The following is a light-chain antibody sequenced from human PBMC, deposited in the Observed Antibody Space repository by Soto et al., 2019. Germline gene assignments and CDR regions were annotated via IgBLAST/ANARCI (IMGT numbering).Light chain of an antibody. CDR3: QQYGGSRWT. J-gene: IGKJ1*01. CDR1: QSVSSTY. CDR2: GPS. Sequence: EIVLTQSPGTLSLSPGERATLSRRASQSVSSTYLAWYQQKPGQAPRLLIYGPSNRATGIPDRFSGSGSGTDLTLTISRLEPEDFAVYYCQQYGGSRWTFGQGTRVDI. V-gene: IGKV3-20*01.